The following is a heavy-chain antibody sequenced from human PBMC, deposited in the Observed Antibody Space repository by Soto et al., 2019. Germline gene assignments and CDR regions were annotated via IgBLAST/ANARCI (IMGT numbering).Heavy chain of an antibody. D-gene: IGHD2-21*02. CDR2: IFHSGRT. V-gene: IGHV4-4*02. J-gene: IGHJ6*02. CDR1: GGSVSSSYY. Sequence: QVQLQESGPGLVKPSGTLSLTCAVSGGSVSSSYYWSWVRQPPGKGLEWIGEIFHSGRTNYNPSLKSRVTMSVDKSNILFSLKVTSMTAADTAIYYCARGHQVTTDYFSYYALDVWGQGTTVTVSS. CDR3: ARGHQVTTDYFSYYALDV.